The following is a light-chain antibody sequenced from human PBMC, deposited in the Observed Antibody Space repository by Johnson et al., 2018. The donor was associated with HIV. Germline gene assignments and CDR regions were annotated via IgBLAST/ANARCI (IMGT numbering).Light chain of an antibody. CDR2: EDN. J-gene: IGLJ1*01. V-gene: IGLV1-51*02. CDR1: SSNIGSNF. CDR3: GIWDASLSPLYV. Sequence: QSVLTQPPSVSAAPGQKVTISCSGSSSNIGSNFVSWYQQLPGAAPTLLIYEDNKRPSGIPDRFSGSKSGATATLGITGLQTGDEAAYYCGIWDASLSPLYVFGTGTTITVL.